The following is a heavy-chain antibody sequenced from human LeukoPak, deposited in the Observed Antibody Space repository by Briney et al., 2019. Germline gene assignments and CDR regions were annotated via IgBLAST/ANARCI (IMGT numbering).Heavy chain of an antibody. D-gene: IGHD2-15*01. J-gene: IGHJ4*02. Sequence: GGSLRLSCAASEFTFSSHWMRWVRQAPGKGLVWVSRIKSDGSSTSYADSVKGRFTISRDNARNTLYLQMNSLRAEDTAVYYCARGYCSGGSCYSWFDYWGQGTLVSVSS. CDR3: ARGYCSGGSCYSWFDY. V-gene: IGHV3-74*01. CDR1: EFTFSSHW. CDR2: IKSDGSST.